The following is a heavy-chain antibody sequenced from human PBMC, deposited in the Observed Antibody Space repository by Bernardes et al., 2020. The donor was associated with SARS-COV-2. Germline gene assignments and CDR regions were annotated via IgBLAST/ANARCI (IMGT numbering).Heavy chain of an antibody. CDR3: ARMFYSYGQKFDY. Sequence: ASVKVSCKASGYTFTNYYMHWVRQAPGQGLEWMGVINPDGGSTSYAQRFQGRVTMTRDTSTSTVYMEVSSLRSEDTAVYYCARMFYSYGQKFDYWGQGALVTVSS. CDR1: GYTFTNYY. V-gene: IGHV1-46*01. J-gene: IGHJ4*02. D-gene: IGHD5-18*01. CDR2: INPDGGST.